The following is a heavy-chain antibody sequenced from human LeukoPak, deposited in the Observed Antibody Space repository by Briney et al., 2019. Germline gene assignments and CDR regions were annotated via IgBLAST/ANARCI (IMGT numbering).Heavy chain of an antibody. J-gene: IGHJ4*02. CDR1: GFTFSSYS. CDR2: ISSSSSTI. Sequence: GGSLRLSWAASGFTFSSYSMNWVRQAPGRGLEWVSYISSSSSTIYYADSVKGRFTISRDNAKNSLYLQMNSLRAEDTAVYYCARGKMLGLRYFDYWGQGTLVTVSS. D-gene: IGHD5-12*01. CDR3: ARGKMLGLRYFDY. V-gene: IGHV3-48*04.